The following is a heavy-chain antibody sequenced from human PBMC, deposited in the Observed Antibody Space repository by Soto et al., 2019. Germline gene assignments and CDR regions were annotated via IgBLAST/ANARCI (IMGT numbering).Heavy chain of an antibody. CDR1: GVTFTSYA. V-gene: IGHV3-23*01. J-gene: IGHJ4*02. D-gene: IGHD3-10*01. Sequence: GGSLRLSCAASGVTFTSYAMTWVRQVPGEGLQWVSSISKSGDSTYYAGSVKGRFTTSRDNSKNTLYLQMNSLRAEYTAIYYCAKGSFGFDYWGQGTLVTVSS. CDR3: AKGSFGFDY. CDR2: ISKSGDST.